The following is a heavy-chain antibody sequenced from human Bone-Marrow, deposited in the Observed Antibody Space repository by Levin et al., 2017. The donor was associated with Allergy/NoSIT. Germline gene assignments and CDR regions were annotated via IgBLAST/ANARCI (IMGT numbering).Heavy chain of an antibody. CDR3: ASSGYYYSEYFQY. CDR1: GDSIRSYY. CDR2: LYYTGIT. V-gene: IGHV4-59*01. D-gene: IGHD1-26*01. Sequence: PSETLSLTCHVSGDSIRSYYWSWIRQAPGKGLEWIGYLYYTGITAYNPSLKSRVTMSADTSKNQFSLNLNSVTTADTAVYYCASSGYYYSEYFQYWGRGTLVTVSS. J-gene: IGHJ1*01.